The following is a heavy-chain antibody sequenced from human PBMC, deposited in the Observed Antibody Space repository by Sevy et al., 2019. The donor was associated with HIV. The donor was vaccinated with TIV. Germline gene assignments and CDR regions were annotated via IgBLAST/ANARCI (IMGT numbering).Heavy chain of an antibody. J-gene: IGHJ1*01. D-gene: IGHD1-26*01. CDR2: INPNSGGT. Sequence: GESLKISCKASGYTFTGYYMHWVRQAPGQGLEWMGRINPNSGGTNYAQKFQGRVTMTRDTSISTAYMELSRLGSDDTAVYYWASEDSGPTPPGYWGQGTLVTVSS. CDR1: GYTFTGYY. CDR3: ASEDSGPTPPGY. V-gene: IGHV1-2*06.